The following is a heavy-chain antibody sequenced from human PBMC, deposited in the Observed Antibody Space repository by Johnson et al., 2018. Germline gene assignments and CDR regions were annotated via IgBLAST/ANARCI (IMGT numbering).Heavy chain of an antibody. CDR1: GFTFDDYA. V-gene: IGHV3-23*03. J-gene: IGHJ3*01. CDR2: IYSGGST. CDR3: AKVAWGGDYGSN. Sequence: EVQLVESGGGLVQPGRSLRLSCAASGFTFDDYAMHWVRQAPGKGLEWVSVIYSGGSTYYADSVKGRFTISRDNSKNTLYLQMNSLRDEDTGVYYCAKVAWGGDYGSNWGQGTMVTVSS. D-gene: IGHD4-23*01.